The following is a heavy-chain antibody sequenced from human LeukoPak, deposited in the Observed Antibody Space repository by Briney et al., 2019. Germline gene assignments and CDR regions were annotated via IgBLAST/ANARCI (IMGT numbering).Heavy chain of an antibody. CDR1: GYSLCKNYY. V-gene: IGHV4-38-2*01. CDR3: ARYDSRGSASTRFDY. J-gene: IGHJ4*02. D-gene: IGHD3-16*01. CDR2: IYGTGST. Sequence: SETLSLTCAVSGYSLCKNYYWGWIRQPPGKGLDWIGRIYGTGSTSYNPSLMNRVTMSVDTSKNHFSLKLTSVPAADTAVYYCARYDSRGSASTRFDYWGQGILVTISS.